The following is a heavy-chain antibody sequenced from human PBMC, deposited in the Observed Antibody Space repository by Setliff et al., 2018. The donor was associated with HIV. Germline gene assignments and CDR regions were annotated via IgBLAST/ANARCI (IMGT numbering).Heavy chain of an antibody. CDR2: MNQSGTT. CDR3: ARGKKGIQLWSLRGFYFDY. D-gene: IGHD5-18*01. J-gene: IGHJ4*02. Sequence: SETLSLTCSVYGTSFSDHYWSWVRQTPGKGLEWIVEMNQSGTTNYNPSLKSRVTISVDTSKNQFSLKLSSVTAADTAVYYCARGKKGIQLWSLRGFYFDYWGQGTLVTVSS. CDR1: GTSFSDHY. V-gene: IGHV4-34*01.